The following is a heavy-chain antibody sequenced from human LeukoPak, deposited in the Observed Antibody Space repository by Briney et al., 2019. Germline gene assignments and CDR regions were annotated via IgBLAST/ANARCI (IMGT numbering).Heavy chain of an antibody. CDR1: GYTFTAYY. CDR3: ARGGYSSSLYDY. D-gene: IGHD6-13*01. V-gene: IGHV1-2*02. J-gene: IGHJ4*02. Sequence: ASVKVSCKTSGYTFTAYYMHWVRQAPGQGLEWMGWINPINPNSDDIHYAQKFRGRVTMTRDTSISTAYVELSSLRVDDTAVYYCARGGYSSSLYDYWGQGTLVTVSS. CDR2: INPINPNSDDI.